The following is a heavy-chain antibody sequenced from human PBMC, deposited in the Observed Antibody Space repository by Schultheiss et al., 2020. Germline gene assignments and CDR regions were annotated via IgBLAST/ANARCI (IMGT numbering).Heavy chain of an antibody. V-gene: IGHV4-59*08. Sequence: SQTLSLTCTVSGGSISSYYWRWIRQPPGKGLEWIGNIYYSGCTNYNPSLRSRVNISVDTSKNQFSLKVSSVTVADTAVYYCAMSPYSSGWYDWYFDLWGRGTLVTVAS. CDR2: IYYSGCT. J-gene: IGHJ2*01. CDR3: AMSPYSSGWYDWYFDL. D-gene: IGHD6-19*01. CDR1: GGSISSYY.